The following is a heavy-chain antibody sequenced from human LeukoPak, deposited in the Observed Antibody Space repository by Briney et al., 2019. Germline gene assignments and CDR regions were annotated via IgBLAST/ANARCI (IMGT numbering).Heavy chain of an antibody. CDR1: GYTFTSYA. Sequence: ASVKVSCKASGYTFTSYAMHWVRQAPGQRLEWMGWINAGNGNTKYSQKFQGRVTITRDTSASTAYVELSSLRSEDTAVYYCARHTYYDFWSGYSASASYGMDVWGQGTTVTVSS. CDR3: ARHTYYDFWSGYSASASYGMDV. CDR2: INAGNGNT. V-gene: IGHV1-3*01. J-gene: IGHJ6*02. D-gene: IGHD3-3*01.